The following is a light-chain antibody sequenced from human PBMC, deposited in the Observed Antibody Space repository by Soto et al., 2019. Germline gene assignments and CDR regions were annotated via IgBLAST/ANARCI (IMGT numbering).Light chain of an antibody. CDR2: DVS. Sequence: QSALTQPRSVSGSPGQSVTISCTGTSSDVGGYNYVSWYQQHPGKAPKLMIYDVSKRPSGVPDRFSGSKSGNTASLTSSGRQDEDEADYYCCSYAGSYTLGVFGTGTKVTVL. CDR3: CSYAGSYTLGV. V-gene: IGLV2-11*01. J-gene: IGLJ1*01. CDR1: SSDVGGYNY.